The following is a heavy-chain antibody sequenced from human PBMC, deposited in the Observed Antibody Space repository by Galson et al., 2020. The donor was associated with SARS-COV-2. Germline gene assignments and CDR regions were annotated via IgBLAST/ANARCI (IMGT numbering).Heavy chain of an antibody. D-gene: IGHD2-21*02. V-gene: IGHV3-15*01. Sequence: GGSLRLSCAASGFTFTNAWMTWVRQAPGKGLEWVGHINSKTDGATTEYATPVKGRISISRDDSKNTLYLQMNSLKTEDTGMYYCTTDLSDGLTKPFGMDVWGLGTKVSVSS. CDR1: GFTFTNAW. CDR2: INSKTDGATT. CDR3: TTDLSDGLTKPFGMDV. J-gene: IGHJ6*02.